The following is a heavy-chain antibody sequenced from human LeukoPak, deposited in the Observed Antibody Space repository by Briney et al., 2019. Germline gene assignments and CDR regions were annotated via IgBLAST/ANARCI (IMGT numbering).Heavy chain of an antibody. CDR2: INHSGST. Sequence: SETLSLTCAVYGGSFSGYYWSWIRQPPGKGPEWIGEINHSGSTNYNPSLKSRVTISVDTSKNQFSLKLSSVTAADTAVYYCARGRRSWIQLWLLSVAFDYWGQGTLVTVSS. CDR3: ARGRRSWIQLWLLSVAFDY. D-gene: IGHD5-18*01. J-gene: IGHJ4*02. V-gene: IGHV4-34*01. CDR1: GGSFSGYY.